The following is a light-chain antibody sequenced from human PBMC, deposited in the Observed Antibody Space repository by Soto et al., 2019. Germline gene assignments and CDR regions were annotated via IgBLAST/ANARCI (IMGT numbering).Light chain of an antibody. CDR1: ALPKQY. Sequence: SSELTQPPSVSVSPGQTARITCSGDALPKQYAYWYQQKPGQAPVMVMYKDSERPSGIPERFSGSSSGTTVTLTISGVQAEDEADYYCQSELSSGTYVVFGAGTKLTVL. CDR3: QSELSSGTYVV. CDR2: KDS. J-gene: IGLJ2*01. V-gene: IGLV3-25*02.